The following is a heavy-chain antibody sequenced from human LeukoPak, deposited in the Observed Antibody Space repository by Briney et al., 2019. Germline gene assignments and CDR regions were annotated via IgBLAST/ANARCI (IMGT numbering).Heavy chain of an antibody. CDR2: ISAYNGNT. J-gene: IGHJ4*02. CDR3: ARDWDAILTGDY. D-gene: IGHD3-9*01. Sequence: ASVKVSCKASGYTFTSYGISWVRQAPGQGLEWMGWISAYNGNTNYAQKLQGRVTMTTDTSTSTAYMELRSLRPDDTAVYYCARDWDAILTGDYWGQGTLVTVSS. CDR1: GYTFTSYG. V-gene: IGHV1-18*01.